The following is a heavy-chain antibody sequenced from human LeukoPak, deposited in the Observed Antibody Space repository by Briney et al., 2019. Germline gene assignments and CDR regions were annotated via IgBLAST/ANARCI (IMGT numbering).Heavy chain of an antibody. V-gene: IGHV4-59*08. D-gene: IGHD3-16*02. Sequence: PSETLSLTCTVSGGSISNYYWSWIRQPPGKGLEWIGYIYYSGSTNYNPSLKSRVTISVDTSKKQLSLKLTSVTAADTAVYYCARRRYYSYGMDVWGQGTTVTVSS. CDR3: ARRRYYSYGMDV. CDR2: IYYSGST. CDR1: GGSISNYY. J-gene: IGHJ6*02.